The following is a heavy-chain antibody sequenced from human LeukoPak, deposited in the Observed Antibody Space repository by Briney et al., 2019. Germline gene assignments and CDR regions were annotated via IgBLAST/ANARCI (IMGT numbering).Heavy chain of an antibody. V-gene: IGHV4-34*01. CDR2: INHSGST. CDR1: GGSFSGYY. D-gene: IGHD3-9*01. Sequence: SETLSLTCAVYGGSFSGYYWSWIRQPPGKGLEWIGEINHSGSTNYNPSLKSRVTISVDTSKNQFSLKLSAVTAADTAVYYCARFTIPAFPFDYWGQGTLVTVSS. J-gene: IGHJ4*02. CDR3: ARFTIPAFPFDY.